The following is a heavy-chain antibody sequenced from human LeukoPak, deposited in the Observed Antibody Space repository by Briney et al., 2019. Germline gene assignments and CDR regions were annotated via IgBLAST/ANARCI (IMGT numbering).Heavy chain of an antibody. CDR1: GFTFSSYG. Sequence: GGSLRLSCAASGFTFSSYGMHWVRQAPGKGLEWVAVISYDGSNKYYADSVKGRFTISRDNSKNTLYLQMNSLRAEDTAVYYCAREDPYCGGDCYRFGAFDIWGQGTMVTVSS. CDR2: ISYDGSNK. J-gene: IGHJ3*02. V-gene: IGHV3-30*03. D-gene: IGHD2-21*02. CDR3: AREDPYCGGDCYRFGAFDI.